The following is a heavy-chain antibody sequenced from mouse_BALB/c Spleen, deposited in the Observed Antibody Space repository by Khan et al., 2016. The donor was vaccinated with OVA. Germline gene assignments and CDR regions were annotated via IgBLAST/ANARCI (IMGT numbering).Heavy chain of an antibody. V-gene: IGHV2-6-7*01. Sequence: VKLLESGPGLVAPSQSLSITCTVSGFSLTGYGVNWVRQSPGKGLEWLGMIWGDGSTDYNSTLKSRLSISKDNSKSQVFLKMYSLQTDVTARYYCARAYYGNYREAMDYWGQGTSVTVSS. CDR1: GFSLTGYG. D-gene: IGHD2-10*01. CDR2: IWGDGST. CDR3: ARAYYGNYREAMDY. J-gene: IGHJ4*01.